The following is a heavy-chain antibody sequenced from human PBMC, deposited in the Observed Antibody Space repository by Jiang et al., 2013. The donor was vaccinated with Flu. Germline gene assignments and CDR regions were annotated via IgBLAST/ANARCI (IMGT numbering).Heavy chain of an antibody. Sequence: SLTCAISGDSVSSNNVAWNWIRQSPSRGLEWLGRTYYRSQWYNDYAASVKSQITIKPDTSTNQFTLQLNSVTPEDTAVYYCVGFSNYNSGTFWTDWGQGTHVTVSS. CDR3: VGFSNYNSGTFWTD. V-gene: IGHV6-1*01. J-gene: IGHJ4*02. CDR1: GDSVSSNNVA. D-gene: IGHD3-10*01. CDR2: TYYRSQWYN.